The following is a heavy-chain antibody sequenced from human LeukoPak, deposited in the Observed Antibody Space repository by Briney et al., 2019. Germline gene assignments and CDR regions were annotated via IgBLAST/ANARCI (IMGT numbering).Heavy chain of an antibody. CDR2: INYKGGTT. CDR3: AKDSAYYYDSSGYYYD. V-gene: IGHV3-64*02. J-gene: IGHJ4*02. CDR1: GFTLSSFS. Sequence: GGSLRLSCAASGFTLSSFSVHWVRQSPGRGLEYVSAINYKGGTTYYTDSVKGRFTISRDNSKNTLYLQMNSLRAEDTAMYYCAKDSAYYYDSSGYYYDWGQGTLVTVSS. D-gene: IGHD3-22*01.